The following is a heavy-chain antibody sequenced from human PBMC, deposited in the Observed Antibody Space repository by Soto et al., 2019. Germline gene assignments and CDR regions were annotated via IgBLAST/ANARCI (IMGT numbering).Heavy chain of an antibody. CDR2: IDPSADYT. CDR1: GYSFTSYW. D-gene: IGHD6-19*01. J-gene: IGHJ6*02. V-gene: IGHV5-10-1*01. Sequence: GESLQISCKGSGYSFTSYWISWVRQMPGKGLEWMGRIDPSADYTNYSPSFQGHVTISADKSISTAYLQWSSLKASDTAMYYCARHPRSGWGGENYYYGMDVWGQGTTVTVSS. CDR3: ARHPRSGWGGENYYYGMDV.